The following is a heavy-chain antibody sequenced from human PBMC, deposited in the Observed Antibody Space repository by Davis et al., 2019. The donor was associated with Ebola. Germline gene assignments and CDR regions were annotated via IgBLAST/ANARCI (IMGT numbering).Heavy chain of an antibody. CDR3: AKRATVKVAGANYYNAMDV. Sequence: PGGSLRLSCAASGFPFMNYAMTWVRQAPGKGLEWVSTISNGGGVVTHYADSVKGRFTISRDNSKNTLYLQMNSLRAEDTAVFYCAKRATVKVAGANYYNAMDVWGKGTTVTVS. D-gene: IGHD6-19*01. V-gene: IGHV3-23*01. J-gene: IGHJ6*04. CDR1: GFPFMNYA. CDR2: ISNGGGVVT.